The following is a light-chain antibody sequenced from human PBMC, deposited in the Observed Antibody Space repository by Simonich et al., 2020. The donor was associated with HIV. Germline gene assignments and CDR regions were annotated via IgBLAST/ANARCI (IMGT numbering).Light chain of an antibody. CDR2: SNN. J-gene: IGLJ2*01. Sequence: QSVLTQPPSASGTPGQRVTITWSGSFSNIGINFVSWYQQLPETAPKLLIHSNNQRPAGVPDLFSASKSGTSASLAISGLRSEDEAEYYCAAWDDSLSAVVFGGGTKLTVL. V-gene: IGLV1-47*02. CDR1: FSNIGINF. CDR3: AAWDDSLSAVV.